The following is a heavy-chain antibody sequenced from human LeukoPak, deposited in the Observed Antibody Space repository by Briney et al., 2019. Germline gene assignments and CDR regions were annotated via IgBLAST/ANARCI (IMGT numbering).Heavy chain of an antibody. D-gene: IGHD3-22*01. CDR3: ATGHFRSRYYDSSGYYDY. J-gene: IGHJ4*02. CDR1: GGTFSSYA. CDR2: IIPIFGTA. V-gene: IGHV1-69*13. Sequence: ASVKVSCKASGGTFSSYAISWVRQAPGQGLEWMGGIIPIFGTANYAQKFQGRVTITADESTSTAYMELSSLRSEDTAVYYCATGHFRSRYYDSSGYYDYWGQGTLVTVSS.